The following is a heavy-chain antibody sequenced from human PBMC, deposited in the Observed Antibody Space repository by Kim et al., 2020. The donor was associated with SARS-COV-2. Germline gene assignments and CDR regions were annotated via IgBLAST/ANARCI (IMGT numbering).Heavy chain of an antibody. CDR3: AREVGGYDRTEYFQH. D-gene: IGHD3-22*01. CDR1: GFTFSSYA. V-gene: IGHV3-30*04. J-gene: IGHJ1*01. Sequence: GGSLRLSCAASGFTFSSYAMHWVRQAPGKGLEWVAVISYDGSNKYYADSVKGRFTISRDNSKNTLYLQMNSLRAEDTAVYYCAREVGGYDRTEYFQHWGQGTLVTVSS. CDR2: ISYDGSNK.